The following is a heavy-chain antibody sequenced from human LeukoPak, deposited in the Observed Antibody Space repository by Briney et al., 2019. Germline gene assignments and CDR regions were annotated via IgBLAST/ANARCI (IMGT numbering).Heavy chain of an antibody. CDR2: IYRGGST. D-gene: IGHD4-11*01. CDR1: GFTVSSYY. CDR3: ARSYSNHLFGMDV. Sequence: PGGSLRLSCAASGFTVSSYYMTWVRQPPGKGLEWVSVIYRGGSTYYADSVKGRVAISRDNSKNTVFLQMNSVRAADTALYYCARSYSNHLFGMDVWGQGTTVTVSS. J-gene: IGHJ6*02. V-gene: IGHV3-66*01.